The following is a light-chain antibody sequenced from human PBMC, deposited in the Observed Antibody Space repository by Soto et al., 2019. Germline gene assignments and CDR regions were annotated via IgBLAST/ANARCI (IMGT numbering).Light chain of an antibody. CDR2: GAS. Sequence: EIVMTQSPATLSLSPGERAALSCRASQSINSELAWYQQKPGQPPRLLIYGASTRATGVPARFTGSESGSESPLPITGLHSQDFAVYYCQQGHNWPLPFGQGTRLE. CDR1: QSINSE. CDR3: QQGHNWPLP. J-gene: IGKJ2*01. V-gene: IGKV3-15*01.